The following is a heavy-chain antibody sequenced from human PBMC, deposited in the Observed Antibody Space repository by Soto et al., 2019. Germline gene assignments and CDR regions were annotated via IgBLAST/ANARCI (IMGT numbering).Heavy chain of an antibody. CDR3: AGEPKGGPAAGAIEI. CDR2: IFYTGSP. D-gene: IGHD6-25*01. CDR1: GGSISSGDYY. V-gene: IGHV4-30-4*01. Sequence: QVQLQESGPGLVKPSQTLSLTSTVSGGSISSGDYYWTLIRQPPGKGLEWIGFIFYTGSPYYNPSLKSRVAISVDTSKNQFSLNLTSVTAADTAVYFCAGEPKGGPAAGAIEIWGQGTMVTVSS. J-gene: IGHJ3*02.